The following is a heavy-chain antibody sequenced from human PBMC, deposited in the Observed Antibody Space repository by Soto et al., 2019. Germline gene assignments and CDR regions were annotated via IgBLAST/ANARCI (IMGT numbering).Heavy chain of an antibody. Sequence: QVQLQESGPGLVKPSETLSLTCTVSGASIRGYYWSWSRQPPGKGLEWIGYAYYGGATHSNPSFQRGVTIDLDTSKNQFSLELRSVTAADTAVYYCAIRQVVPIGWFDPWGQGSLFTVSS. CDR3: AIRQVVPIGWFDP. CDR2: AYYGGAT. CDR1: GASIRGYY. J-gene: IGHJ5*02. V-gene: IGHV4-59*08. D-gene: IGHD2-2*01.